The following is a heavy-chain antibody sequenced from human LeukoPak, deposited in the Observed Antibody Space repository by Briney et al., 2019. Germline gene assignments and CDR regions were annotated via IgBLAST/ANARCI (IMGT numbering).Heavy chain of an antibody. V-gene: IGHV3-21*01. CDR3: ARSYSSAWDDAFDI. D-gene: IGHD6-19*01. J-gene: IGHJ3*02. Sequence: GGSLRLSCAAAGFTFSSYSMNWVRQAPGKGLEWVSSISSSSSYIYYADSVKGRFTISRDNAKNSLYPQMHSLRAEDTAVYYCARSYSSAWDDAFDIWGQGTVVTVSS. CDR1: GFTFSSYS. CDR2: ISSSSSYI.